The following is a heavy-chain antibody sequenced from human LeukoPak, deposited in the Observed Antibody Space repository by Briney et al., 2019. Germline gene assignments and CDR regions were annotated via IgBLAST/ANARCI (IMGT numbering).Heavy chain of an antibody. Sequence: GGSLRLSCAASGFTFSSYWMSWVRQAPGKGLEGVANIKQDGSEKYYVDSVKGRFTISRDNAKNSLYLQMNSLRAEDTAVYYCARAWIQLWSPRGTLGYWGQGTLVTVSS. J-gene: IGHJ4*02. D-gene: IGHD5-18*01. CDR3: ARAWIQLWSPRGTLGY. CDR1: GFTFSSYW. CDR2: IKQDGSEK. V-gene: IGHV3-7*01.